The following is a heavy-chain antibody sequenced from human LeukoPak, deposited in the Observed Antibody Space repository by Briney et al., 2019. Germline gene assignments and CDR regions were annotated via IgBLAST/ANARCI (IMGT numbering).Heavy chain of an antibody. J-gene: IGHJ4*02. Sequence: GGSLRLSCAASGFTFSSYAMSWVRQAPGKGLEWVSAISRSGGTTYYADSVKGRFTISRDNSKNTLYLQMSSLRPDDTAVYYCAKAAGSWYFDYWGQGTLVTVSS. D-gene: IGHD1-26*01. CDR2: ISRSGGTT. V-gene: IGHV3-23*01. CDR3: AKAAGSWYFDY. CDR1: GFTFSSYA.